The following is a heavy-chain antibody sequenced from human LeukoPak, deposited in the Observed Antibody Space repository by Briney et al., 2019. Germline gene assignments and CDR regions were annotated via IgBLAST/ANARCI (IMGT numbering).Heavy chain of an antibody. D-gene: IGHD1-1*01. V-gene: IGHV3-53*01. CDR3: ARDTTTTGFSWELDY. Sequence: PGGSLRLSCAASGFTVSSNYMSWVRQAPGKGLEWVSVIYSGGSTYYADSVKGQFTISRDNSKNTLYLQMNSLRAEDTAVYYCARDTTTTGFSWELDYWGQGTLVTVSS. CDR2: IYSGGST. CDR1: GFTVSSNY. J-gene: IGHJ4*02.